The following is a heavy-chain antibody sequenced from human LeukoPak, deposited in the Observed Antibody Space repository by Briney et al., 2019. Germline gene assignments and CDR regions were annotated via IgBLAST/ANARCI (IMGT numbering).Heavy chain of an antibody. D-gene: IGHD3-16*01. CDR3: ARESLRLGEFRAYYFDY. CDR1: GFTVSGNY. V-gene: IGHV3-53*01. Sequence: GGSLRLSCAASGFTVSGNYMNWVRQAPGKGLEWVSVIYSGGSTYYADSVKGRFTISRDNSKNTLYLQMNSLRAEDTAVYYCARESLRLGEFRAYYFDYWGQGTLVTVSS. J-gene: IGHJ4*02. CDR2: IYSGGST.